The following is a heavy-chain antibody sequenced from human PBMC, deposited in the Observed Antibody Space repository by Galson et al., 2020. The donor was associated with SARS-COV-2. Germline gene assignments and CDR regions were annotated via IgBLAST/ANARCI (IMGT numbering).Heavy chain of an antibody. J-gene: IGHJ6*02. Sequence: ASVKVSCKASGYTFTSYGISWVRQAPGQGLEWMGWISAYNGNTNYAQKLQGRVTMTTDTSTSTAYMGLRSLRSDDTTVYYCARGASYCDFWSGYPPRYYGMDVWGQWTTVTVSS. CDR2: ISAYNGNT. V-gene: IGHV1-18*04. CDR1: GYTFTSYG. CDR3: ARGASYCDFWSGYPPRYYGMDV. D-gene: IGHD3-3*01.